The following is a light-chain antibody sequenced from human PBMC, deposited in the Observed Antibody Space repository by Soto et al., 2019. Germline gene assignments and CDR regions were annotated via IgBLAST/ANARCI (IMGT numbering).Light chain of an antibody. J-gene: IGLJ3*02. CDR2: YDT. V-gene: IGLV3-21*04. CDR1: DIGSES. Sequence: SYELTQPPSVSVAPGKTARITCGGNDIGSESVQWYQQRPGQAPVLVIYYDTYRPSGILERFSGSNSGNTATLTISRVEAGDEADYYCQVWDSSSDHWVFGGGTQLTVL. CDR3: QVWDSSSDHWV.